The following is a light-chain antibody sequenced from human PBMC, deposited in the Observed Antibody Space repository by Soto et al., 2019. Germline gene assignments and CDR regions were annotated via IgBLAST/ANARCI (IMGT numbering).Light chain of an antibody. J-gene: IGLJ1*01. V-gene: IGLV2-14*01. CDR1: SSDVVGYNY. Sequence: QSALTQPASVSGSPGQSITISCTGTSSDVVGYNYVSWYQQYPVKARKLMIYEVDNRPSGVSNRFSGSQSGNTASLTISGLQAEDEADSYFSSYTTRNTYVFGTGTKLTVL. CDR3: SSYTTRNTYV. CDR2: EVD.